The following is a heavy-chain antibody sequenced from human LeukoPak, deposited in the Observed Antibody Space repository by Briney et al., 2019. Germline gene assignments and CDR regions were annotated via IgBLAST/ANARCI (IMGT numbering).Heavy chain of an antibody. D-gene: IGHD6-13*01. V-gene: IGHV3-66*01. J-gene: IGHJ5*02. Sequence: GGSLRLSCAASGFTVSNNYMTWVRQAAGKGLEWVSIIYGDGATHYADSVKGGFIISRDNSKNTLDLQMHSLRVEDTALYYCAKGGAPSSRYAPWWFDPWGQGTLVTVSS. CDR3: AKGGAPSSRYAPWWFDP. CDR2: IYGDGAT. CDR1: GFTVSNNY.